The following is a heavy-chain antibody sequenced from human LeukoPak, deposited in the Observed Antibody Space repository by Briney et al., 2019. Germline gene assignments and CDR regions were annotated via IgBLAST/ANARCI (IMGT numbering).Heavy chain of an antibody. Sequence: SETLSLTCAVYGGSFSGYYWSWTRQPPGKGLEWIGEINHSGSTNYNPSLKSRVTISVDTSKNQFSLKLSSVTAADTAVYYCARAGKVVVPAATRLYYYGMDVWGQGTTVTVSS. CDR1: GGSFSGYY. CDR2: INHSGST. V-gene: IGHV4-34*01. D-gene: IGHD2-2*01. J-gene: IGHJ6*02. CDR3: ARAGKVVVPAATRLYYYGMDV.